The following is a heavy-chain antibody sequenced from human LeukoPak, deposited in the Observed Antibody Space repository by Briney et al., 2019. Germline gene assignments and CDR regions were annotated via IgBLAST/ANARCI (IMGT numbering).Heavy chain of an antibody. Sequence: PSETLSLTCNVSNFSISSGYYWGWIRKPQGKGLEWIGSVYHSGSTYYNPSLKSRVNISVDTSKNQFSLKLKSVTAADTAVYYCARDKDYYDSSGYLYWGQGILVTVSS. D-gene: IGHD3-22*01. J-gene: IGHJ4*02. CDR2: VYHSGST. CDR1: NFSISSGYY. V-gene: IGHV4-38-2*02. CDR3: ARDKDYYDSSGYLY.